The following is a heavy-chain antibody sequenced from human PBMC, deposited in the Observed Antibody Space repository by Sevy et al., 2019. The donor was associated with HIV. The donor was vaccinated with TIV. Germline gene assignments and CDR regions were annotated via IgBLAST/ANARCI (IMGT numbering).Heavy chain of an antibody. J-gene: IGHJ4*02. CDR1: GFTFSKYS. CDR2: LSFGCGEI. Sequence: GGSLRLSCAASGFTFSKYSMSWVRQPPGKGLEWVSTLSFGCGEINYADSVKGWFTISTDNSKSSVYLQMNNLRPEDTAVYYGARDGCTKPHDYWGQGTLVTVSS. D-gene: IGHD2-8*01. V-gene: IGHV3-23*01. CDR3: ARDGCTKPHDY.